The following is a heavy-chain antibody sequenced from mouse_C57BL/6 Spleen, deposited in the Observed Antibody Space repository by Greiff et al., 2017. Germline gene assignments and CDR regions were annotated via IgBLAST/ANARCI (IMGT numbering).Heavy chain of an antibody. CDR1: GYTFTDYE. Sequence: VQLVESGAELVRPGASVTLSCKASGYTFTDYEMHWVKQTPVHGLEWIGAIDPETGGTAYNQKFKGKAILTADKSSSTAYMELRSLTSDDSAVYYCTRRNLFTTVEGDYWGQGTSVTVSS. V-gene: IGHV1-15*01. CDR3: TRRNLFTTVEGDY. CDR2: IDPETGGT. J-gene: IGHJ4*01. D-gene: IGHD1-1*01.